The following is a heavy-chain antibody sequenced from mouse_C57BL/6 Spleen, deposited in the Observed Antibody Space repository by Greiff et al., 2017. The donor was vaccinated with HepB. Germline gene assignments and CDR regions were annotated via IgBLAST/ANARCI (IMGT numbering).Heavy chain of an antibody. D-gene: IGHD1-1*01. CDR2: IDPSDSET. V-gene: IGHV1-52*01. J-gene: IGHJ1*03. CDR1: GYTFTSYW. Sequence: QVQLQQPGAELVRPGSSVKLSCKASGYTFTSYWMHWVKQRPIQGLEWIGNIDPSDSETHYNQKFKDKATLTVDKSPSTAYMQLSSLTSEDSAVSYCARWYYGSSYGYFDVWGTGTTVTVSS. CDR3: ARWYYGSSYGYFDV.